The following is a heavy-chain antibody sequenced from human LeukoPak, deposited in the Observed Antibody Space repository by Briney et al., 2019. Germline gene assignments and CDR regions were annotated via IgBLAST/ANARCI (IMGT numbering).Heavy chain of an antibody. CDR1: GYDFTSYA. D-gene: IGHD4-23*01. J-gene: IGHJ3*02. V-gene: IGHV1-3*01. CDR2: INVVNDNT. Sequence: GASVKVSCKTSGYDFTSYAMHWVRQAPGQRLEWMGWINVVNDNTKLSQKFQGRVTITSDTSASTAYMEMSSLRFDDTAVYYCARVAVWVVTPNEVDAFDIWGQGTMVTVSS. CDR3: ARVAVWVVTPNEVDAFDI.